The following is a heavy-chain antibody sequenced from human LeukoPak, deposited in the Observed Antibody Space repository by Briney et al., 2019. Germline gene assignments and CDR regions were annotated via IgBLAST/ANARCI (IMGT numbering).Heavy chain of an antibody. Sequence: ASVKVSCKASGYTFTDHHMHWVRQAPGQGLEWMGWISAYNGNTNYAQKLQGRVTMTTDTSTSTAYMELRSLRSDDTAVYYCVTTVTTSWFDPWGQGTLVTVSS. D-gene: IGHD4-17*01. J-gene: IGHJ5*02. V-gene: IGHV1-18*04. CDR1: GYTFTDHH. CDR2: ISAYNGNT. CDR3: VTTVTTSWFDP.